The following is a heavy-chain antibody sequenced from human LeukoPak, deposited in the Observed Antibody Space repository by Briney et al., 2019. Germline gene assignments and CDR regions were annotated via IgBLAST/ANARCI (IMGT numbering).Heavy chain of an antibody. CDR3: AKSTAFTYGGYVQHFDY. V-gene: IGHV3-23*01. D-gene: IGHD5-12*01. Sequence: QPGGSLRLSCAASGFTFSSYAMSWVRQAPGKGLEWVSAISGSGGSTYYADSVKGRFTISRDNSKNTLYLQINSLRAEDTAVYYCAKSTAFTYGGYVQHFDYWGQGTLVTVSS. J-gene: IGHJ4*02. CDR2: ISGSGGST. CDR1: GFTFSSYA.